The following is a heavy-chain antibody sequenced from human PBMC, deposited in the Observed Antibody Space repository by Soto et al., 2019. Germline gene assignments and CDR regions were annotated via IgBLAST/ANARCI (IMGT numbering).Heavy chain of an antibody. CDR3: ARKEYISASGLDY. CDR1: GGSFSSYY. CDR2: IYYSGST. J-gene: IGHJ4*02. D-gene: IGHD6-6*01. Sequence: QVQLQESGPGLVKPSEPLSLTCKVSGGSFSSYYWRWIRQPPGKGLEWLGYIYYSGSTNYIPSLKSRVTISVDTSKNQFSLKLSSVTAADTAVYYCARKEYISASGLDYWGQVTLVTVSS. V-gene: IGHV4-59*01.